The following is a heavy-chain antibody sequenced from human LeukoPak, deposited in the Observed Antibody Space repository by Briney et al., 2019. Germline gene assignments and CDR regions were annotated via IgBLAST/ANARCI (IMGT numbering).Heavy chain of an antibody. J-gene: IGHJ6*03. CDR1: GFTFSSYW. CDR2: IKQDGSEK. V-gene: IGHV3-7*03. CDR3: AKEAVAGTIDYYYYMDV. Sequence: HPGGSLRLSCAAPGFTFSSYWMSWVRQAPGKGLEWVANIKQDGSEKYYVDSVKGRFTISRDNAKNSLYLQMNSLRAEDTALYYCAKEAVAGTIDYYYYMDVWGKGTTVTISS. D-gene: IGHD6-19*01.